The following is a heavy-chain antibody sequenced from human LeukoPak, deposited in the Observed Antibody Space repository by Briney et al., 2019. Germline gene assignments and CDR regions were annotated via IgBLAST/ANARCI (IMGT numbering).Heavy chain of an antibody. CDR3: ERGSNWLDP. D-gene: IGHD6-6*01. Sequence: SETLSLTCTVSGASINNYYRSWIRQPPGKGLEWIGYIYYSGSTNYNASLKSRVTISKDTSKNQISLKLTSVTAADTAVYHCERGSNWLDPWGQGTLVTVSS. CDR2: IYYSGST. CDR1: GASINNYY. V-gene: IGHV4-59*01. J-gene: IGHJ5*02.